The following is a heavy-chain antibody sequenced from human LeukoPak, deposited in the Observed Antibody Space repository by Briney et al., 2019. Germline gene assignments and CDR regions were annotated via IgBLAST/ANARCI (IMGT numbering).Heavy chain of an antibody. CDR2: ISGSGGST. CDR1: GFTFSSYA. V-gene: IGHV3-23*01. CDR3: AKVLLWFGELPYYFDY. D-gene: IGHD3-10*01. Sequence: PGGSLRLSCAASGFTFSSYAMSWVRQAPGKGLEWVSAISGSGGSTYYADSVKGRFTISTDNSKNTLYLRMNSLRAEDTAVYYCAKVLLWFGELPYYFDYWGQGTLVTVSS. J-gene: IGHJ4*02.